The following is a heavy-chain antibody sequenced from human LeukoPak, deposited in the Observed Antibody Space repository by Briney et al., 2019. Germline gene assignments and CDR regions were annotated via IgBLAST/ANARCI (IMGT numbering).Heavy chain of an antibody. V-gene: IGHV4-61*02. CDR2: IYTSGST. CDR1: GGSISSGSYY. J-gene: IGHJ5*02. CDR3: ARGYVLEIWFDP. D-gene: IGHD3-3*01. Sequence: PSETLSLTCTVSGGSISSGSYYWSWIRQPAGKGLEWIGRIYTSGSTNYNPSLKSRVTISVDTSKNQFSLKLSSVTAADTAVYYCARGYVLEIWFDPWGQGTLVTVSS.